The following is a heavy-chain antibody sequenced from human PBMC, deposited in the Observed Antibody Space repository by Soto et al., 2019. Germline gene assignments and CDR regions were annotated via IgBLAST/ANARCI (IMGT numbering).Heavy chain of an antibody. V-gene: IGHV3-23*01. J-gene: IGHJ3*01. Sequence: EVQLLESGGGWVQPGGSLRLSCAASGFTFSSYDMSWVRQAPGKGLEWVSAISGSGGSAYYADSVKGRFTISRDNSRNTLYVQMNSLRSEDTAIYYCAREDDLWTSGHFDLWGQGTLVSVSS. CDR1: GFTFSSYD. CDR3: AREDDLWTSGHFDL. D-gene: IGHD3-3*01. CDR2: ISGSGGSA.